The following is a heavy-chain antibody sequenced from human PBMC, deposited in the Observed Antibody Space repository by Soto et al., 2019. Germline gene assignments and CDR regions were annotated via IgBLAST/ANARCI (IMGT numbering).Heavy chain of an antibody. CDR3: ARGRYYYGSGSYPNWFDP. J-gene: IGHJ5*02. CDR2: IYYSGST. CDR1: GGSISSSSYY. Sequence: SETLSLTCTVSGGSISSSSYYWGWIRQHPGKGLEWIGYIYYSGSTYYNPSLKSRVTISVDTSKNQFSLKLSSVTAADTAVYYCARGRYYYGSGSYPNWFDPWGPGTRVTV. D-gene: IGHD3-10*01. V-gene: IGHV4-31*03.